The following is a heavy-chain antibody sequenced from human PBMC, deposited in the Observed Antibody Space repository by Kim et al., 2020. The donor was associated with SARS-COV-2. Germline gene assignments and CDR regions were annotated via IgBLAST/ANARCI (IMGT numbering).Heavy chain of an antibody. J-gene: IGHJ6*02. D-gene: IGHD3-3*01. CDR3: ARAGLYYDFWSGYSGSVYYGMDV. CDR2: IYYSGSA. V-gene: IGHV4-39*07. CDR1: GGSINTGSYF. Sequence: SETLSLTCTVSGGSINTGSYFWGWIRQPPGKGLEWIGSIYYSGSAYYNPSLNSRVTISVDTSKNQFSLKLTSVTAEDTAVYYCARAGLYYDFWSGYSGSVYYGMDVWGQGTTVTVSS.